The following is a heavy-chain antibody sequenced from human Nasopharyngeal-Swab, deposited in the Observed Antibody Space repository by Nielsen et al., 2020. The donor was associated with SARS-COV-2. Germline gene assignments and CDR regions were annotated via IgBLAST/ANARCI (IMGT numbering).Heavy chain of an antibody. V-gene: IGHV4-30-4*01. D-gene: IGHD4-17*01. J-gene: IGHJ6*03. Sequence: RQAPGKGLEWIGYIYYSGSTYYNPSLKSRVTISVDTSKNQFSLKLSSVTAADTAVYYCARDYRTVTTGGVYYYYYYMDVWGKGTTVTVSS. CDR3: ARDYRTVTTGGVYYYYYYMDV. CDR2: IYYSGST.